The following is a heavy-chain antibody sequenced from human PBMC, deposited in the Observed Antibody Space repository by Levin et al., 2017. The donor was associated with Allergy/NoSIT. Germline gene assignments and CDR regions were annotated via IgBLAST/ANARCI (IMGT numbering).Heavy chain of an antibody. Sequence: SCAASGFTFDDYAMHWVRQAPGKGLEWVSGISWNSGSIGYADSVKGRFTISRDNAKNSLYLQMNSLRAEDTALYYCAKDLLGSGWSIFDYWGQGTLVTVSS. CDR3: AKDLLGSGWSIFDY. D-gene: IGHD6-19*01. J-gene: IGHJ4*02. CDR2: ISWNSGSI. V-gene: IGHV3-9*01. CDR1: GFTFDDYA.